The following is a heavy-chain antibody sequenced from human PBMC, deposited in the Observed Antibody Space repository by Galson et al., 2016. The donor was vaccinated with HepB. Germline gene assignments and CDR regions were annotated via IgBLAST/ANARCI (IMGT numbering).Heavy chain of an antibody. CDR2: IYYSGST. D-gene: IGHD2-2*01. V-gene: IGHV4-39*01. J-gene: IGHJ4*02. CDR1: GGSIRSDNDY. CDR3: ARHQRSYQLLHPFDY. Sequence: SETLSLTCTVSGGSIRSDNDYWGWIRQPPGKGLEWIGNIYYSGSTYYNVSLKSRVTISVDTSKNQFSLKLSSVTAADTAVYYCARHQRSYQLLHPFDYWGQGALVTVAS.